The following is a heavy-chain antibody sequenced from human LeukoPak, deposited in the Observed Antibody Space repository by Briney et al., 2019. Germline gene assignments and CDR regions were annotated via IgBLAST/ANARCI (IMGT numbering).Heavy chain of an antibody. CDR2: IKPDGSEK. CDR1: GFTFSRYW. D-gene: IGHD1-26*01. V-gene: IGHV3-7*03. Sequence: RGSLRLSCAASGFTFSRYWMSWVRQAPGKGLEWVANIKPDGSEKYYVDSVKGRFTISRDNAKNSLYLQMNSLRAEDTAVYYCARAARGAKPPPYYFYYGLDVWGQGTTVTVSS. J-gene: IGHJ6*02. CDR3: ARAARGAKPPPYYFYYGLDV.